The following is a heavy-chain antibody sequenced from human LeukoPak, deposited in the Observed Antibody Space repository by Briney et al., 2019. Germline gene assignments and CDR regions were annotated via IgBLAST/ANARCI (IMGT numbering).Heavy chain of an antibody. J-gene: IGHJ4*02. CDR3: ARDRGDC. CDR1: GFTFRTYW. Sequence: GGSLRLSCTASGFTFRTYWMTWVRHVPGKGLECVDIIKSDGSENYYVESAKGRFTISRDNAKNSLYLQMGSLRVEDTAVYYCARDRGDCWGQGTLVTVSS. V-gene: IGHV3-7*01. CDR2: IKSDGSEN.